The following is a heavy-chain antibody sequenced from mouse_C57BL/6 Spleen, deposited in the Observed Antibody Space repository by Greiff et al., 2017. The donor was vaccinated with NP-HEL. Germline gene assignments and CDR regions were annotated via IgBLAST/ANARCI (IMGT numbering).Heavy chain of an antibody. CDR1: GYTFTSYW. Sequence: QVQLQQPGAELVRPGSSVKLSCKASGYTFTSYWMDWVKQRPGQGLEWIGNIYPSDSETHYNQKFKDKATLTVDKSSNKAYMQLSSLTSEDSAVYYCARPYGSSPWFAYWGQGTLVTVSA. CDR3: ARPYGSSPWFAY. V-gene: IGHV1-61*01. D-gene: IGHD1-1*01. J-gene: IGHJ3*01. CDR2: IYPSDSET.